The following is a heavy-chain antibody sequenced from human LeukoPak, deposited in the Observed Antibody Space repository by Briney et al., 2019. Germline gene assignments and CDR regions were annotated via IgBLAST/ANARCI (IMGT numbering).Heavy chain of an antibody. CDR3: ARFGSGSGWSGEQDAFDI. CDR1: GGSISSYY. D-gene: IGHD2-15*01. V-gene: IGHV4-4*07. J-gene: IGHJ3*02. Sequence: PSETLSLTCTVSGGSISSYYWSWIRQPAGKGLEWIGRIYTSGSTNYNPSLKSRVTMSVDTSKNQFSLKLSSVTAADTAVYYCARFGSGSGWSGEQDAFDIWGQGTMVTVSS. CDR2: IYTSGST.